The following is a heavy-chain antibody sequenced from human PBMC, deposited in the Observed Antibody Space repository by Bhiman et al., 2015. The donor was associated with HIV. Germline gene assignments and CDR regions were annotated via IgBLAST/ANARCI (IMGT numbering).Heavy chain of an antibody. CDR1: GFTFRSYT. D-gene: IGHD1-26*01. J-gene: IGHJ4*02. Sequence: EVQLVESGGGLVKPGGSLRLSCAASGFTFRSYTMNWVRQAPGKGLEWVSSISSYSDYIYYADSVKGRFTISRDNAKNSLYLQMNSLRAEDTAMYYCARSGATGLHEDYFDYWGQGTLVTVSS. CDR2: ISSYSDYI. V-gene: IGHV3-21*01. CDR3: ARSGATGLHEDYFDY.